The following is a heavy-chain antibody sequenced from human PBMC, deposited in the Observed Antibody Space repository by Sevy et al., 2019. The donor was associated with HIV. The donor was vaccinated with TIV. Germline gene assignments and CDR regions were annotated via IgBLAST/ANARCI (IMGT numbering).Heavy chain of an antibody. J-gene: IGHJ6*02. Sequence: ASVKVSCKASGYTFTSYDINWVRQATGQGLEWMGWMNPNSGNTGYAQKFQGRVTMTRNTSISTAYMERSSLRSEDTAVYYCAREHRRGSGSYSGDPSYYYYGMDVWGQGTTVTVSS. CDR1: GYTFTSYD. CDR3: AREHRRGSGSYSGDPSYYYYGMDV. CDR2: MNPNSGNT. D-gene: IGHD3-10*01. V-gene: IGHV1-8*01.